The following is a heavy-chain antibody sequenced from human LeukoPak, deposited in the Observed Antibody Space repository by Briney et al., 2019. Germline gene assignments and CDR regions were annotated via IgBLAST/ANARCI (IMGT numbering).Heavy chain of an antibody. Sequence: GASVKVSCKASGYTFTRYGISWVRQAPGLGLEWMGGISGYNGNTKYAQKLQGRVTMTTDTSTSTAYMELRALRSDDTAVYFCARDLDVDTAMVPGYMDVWGKGTTVTVSS. CDR1: GYTFTRYG. CDR2: ISGYNGNT. CDR3: ARDLDVDTAMVPGYMDV. V-gene: IGHV1-18*01. J-gene: IGHJ6*03. D-gene: IGHD5-18*01.